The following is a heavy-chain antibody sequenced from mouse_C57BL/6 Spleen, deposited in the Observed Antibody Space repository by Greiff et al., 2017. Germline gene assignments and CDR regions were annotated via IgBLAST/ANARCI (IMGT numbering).Heavy chain of an antibody. Sequence: QVQLQQPGAELVRPGSSVKMSCKASGYTFTSYWMPWVKQRPIQGLEWIGNIDPSDSETNYNQKFKDKATLTVDTSSSTAYMQLSSLTSEDSAVYYCARGRDAPYCDYWGQGTTLTVSS. CDR1: GYTFTSYW. V-gene: IGHV1-52*01. J-gene: IGHJ2*01. CDR3: ARGRDAPYCDY. CDR2: IDPSDSET.